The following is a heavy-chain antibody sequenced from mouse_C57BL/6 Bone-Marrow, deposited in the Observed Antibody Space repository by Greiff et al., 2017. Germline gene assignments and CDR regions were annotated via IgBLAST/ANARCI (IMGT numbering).Heavy chain of an antibody. J-gene: IGHJ1*03. CDR1: GFTFSDYY. Sequence: EVMLVESEGGLVQPGSSMKLSCTASGFTFSDYYMAWVRQVPEKGLEWVANINYDGSSTYYLDSLKSRFIISRDNAKNILYLQMSSLKSEDTATYYCARDKGYDYDGSVWYFDVWGTGTTVTVS. CDR2: INYDGSST. CDR3: ARDKGYDYDGSVWYFDV. V-gene: IGHV5-16*01. D-gene: IGHD2-4*01.